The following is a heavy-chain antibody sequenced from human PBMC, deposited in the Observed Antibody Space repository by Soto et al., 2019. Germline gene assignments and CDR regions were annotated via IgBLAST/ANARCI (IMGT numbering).Heavy chain of an antibody. V-gene: IGHV1-18*01. D-gene: IGHD6-19*01. CDR3: ASRARAVAGTGGAFDI. CDR2: ISAHNHNT. Sequence: EASVKVSCKTSSYTFPSYGISWVRQAPGQGLEWMGWISAHNHNTNYAQRLQGRVTMTTDTSTSTAYMELRSLRSDDTAVYYCASRARAVAGTGGAFDIWGQGTMVTVSS. CDR1: SYTFPSYG. J-gene: IGHJ3*02.